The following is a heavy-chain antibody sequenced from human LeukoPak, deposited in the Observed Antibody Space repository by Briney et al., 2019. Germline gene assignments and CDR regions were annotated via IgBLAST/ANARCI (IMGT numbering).Heavy chain of an antibody. V-gene: IGHV4-34*01. D-gene: IGHD2-15*01. CDR3: ARGYCSGGSCYSGFDY. Sequence: SETLSLTCAVYGGSFSGYYWSWIRQPPGKGLEWIGEINHSGSTNYNPSLKSRVTISVDTSKNQFSLKLSSVTAADTAVYYCARGYCSGGSCYSGFDYWGQGTLVTVSS. CDR2: INHSGST. J-gene: IGHJ4*02. CDR1: GGSFSGYY.